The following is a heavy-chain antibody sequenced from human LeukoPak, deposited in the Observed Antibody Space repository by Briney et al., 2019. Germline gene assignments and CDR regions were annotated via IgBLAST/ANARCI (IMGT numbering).Heavy chain of an antibody. CDR2: ISSRSSTI. CDR1: GFTFSSYS. V-gene: IGHV3-48*01. J-gene: IGHJ4*02. D-gene: IGHD5-12*01. CDR3: ARSYTGYDL. Sequence: GSLRLSCAASGFTFSSYSMNWVRQAPGKGLEWVSYISSRSSTIYYADSVKGRFTISRDNAKNSLYLQMNSLRAEDTAVYYCARSYTGYDLWGQGTLVTVSS.